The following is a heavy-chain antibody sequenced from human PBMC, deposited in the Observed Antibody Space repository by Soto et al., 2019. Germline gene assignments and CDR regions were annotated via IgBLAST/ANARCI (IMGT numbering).Heavy chain of an antibody. Sequence: GGSLRLSCAASGFTFSSYGMHWVRQAPGKGLEWVAVIWYDGSNKYYADSVKGRFTISRDNSKNTLYLQMNSLRAEDTAVYYCARNSPIVLTPWFDPWGQGTLVTVSS. CDR3: ARNSPIVLTPWFDP. J-gene: IGHJ5*02. CDR1: GFTFSSYG. CDR2: IWYDGSNK. V-gene: IGHV3-33*01. D-gene: IGHD2-8*01.